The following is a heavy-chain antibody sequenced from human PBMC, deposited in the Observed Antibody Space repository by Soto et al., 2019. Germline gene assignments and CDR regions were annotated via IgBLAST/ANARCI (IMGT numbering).Heavy chain of an antibody. CDR3: ASARWDY. Sequence: QVQLQQWGAGLLQPSETLSLTCAVYGGSFSANYWSWVRQPPGKGLEWIGEIYHTGSTNYNPSLKGRVPISVDPSKHQFSRKMTSLTAADTAVYYCASARWDYWGQGTLVTVSS. CDR1: GGSFSANY. J-gene: IGHJ4*02. V-gene: IGHV4-34*01. CDR2: IYHTGST. D-gene: IGHD1-26*01.